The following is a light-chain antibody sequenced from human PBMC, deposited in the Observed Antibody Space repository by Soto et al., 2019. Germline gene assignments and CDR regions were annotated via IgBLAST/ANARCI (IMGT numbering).Light chain of an antibody. Sequence: DIQMTQSPSTLSASVGDRVTITCRASQSISTWLAWYQQKPGKAPKLLIYGASSLESGVPSRFSGSGSGTEFTLTINSLQPGDFATYYCQHYNSYSEAFGQGTKVELK. CDR3: QHYNSYSEA. J-gene: IGKJ1*01. V-gene: IGKV1-5*01. CDR2: GAS. CDR1: QSISTW.